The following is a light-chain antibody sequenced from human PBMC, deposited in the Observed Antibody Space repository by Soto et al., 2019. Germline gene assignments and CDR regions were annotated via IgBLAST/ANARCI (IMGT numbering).Light chain of an antibody. CDR1: QGISSY. Sequence: IQLTQSPSSLSASVGDRVTITCRASQGISSYLAWYQLKPGKAPKLLIYAASTLQSGVPSRFSGSGSGTDFTLTISSLQPEDFATYYCQQLNSYPPLTFGGGTKVEIK. CDR2: AAS. CDR3: QQLNSYPPLT. V-gene: IGKV1-9*01. J-gene: IGKJ4*01.